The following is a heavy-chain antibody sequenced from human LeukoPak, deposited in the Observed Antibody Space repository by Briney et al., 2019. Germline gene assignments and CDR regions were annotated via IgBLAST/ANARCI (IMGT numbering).Heavy chain of an antibody. Sequence: GPSVKLFCSASVYTFTGYYMHGVRQARGQGRECMGWINPNSGGTNYAQKFQGRVTMTRDTSISTAYMELSRLRSDDTAVYYCARVYSSGWPIDYWGQGTLVTVSS. V-gene: IGHV1-2*02. J-gene: IGHJ4*02. CDR3: ARVYSSGWPIDY. D-gene: IGHD6-19*01. CDR1: VYTFTGYY. CDR2: INPNSGGT.